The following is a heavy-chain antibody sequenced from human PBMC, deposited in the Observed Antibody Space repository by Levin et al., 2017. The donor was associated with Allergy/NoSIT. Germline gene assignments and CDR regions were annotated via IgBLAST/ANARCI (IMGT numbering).Heavy chain of an antibody. CDR1: GFTFSLFG. V-gene: IGHV3-23*01. D-gene: IGHD4-11*01. CDR2: LTGSGDTT. J-gene: IGHJ4*02. CDR3: AKSKSDSISYFDN. Sequence: GESLKISCAASGFTFSLFGMAWVRQAPGKGLEWVSGLTGSGDTTNYADSVQGRFTMSRDNSKNTIYLRMHSLRPEDTAVYCCAKSKSDSISYFDNWGQGTLVTVSS.